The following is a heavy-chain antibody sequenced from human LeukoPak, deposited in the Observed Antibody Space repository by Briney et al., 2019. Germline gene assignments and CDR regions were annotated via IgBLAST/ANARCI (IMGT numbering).Heavy chain of an antibody. J-gene: IGHJ3*02. Sequence: SETLSLTCTVSGVSISRYYWSWIRQPPGKGLEWIGYIYYSGSTNYNPSLKSRVTISVDTSKNQFSLKLSSVTAADTAVYYCARGGYYDKEAFDIWGQGTMVTVSS. V-gene: IGHV4-59*01. CDR2: IYYSGST. CDR3: ARGGYYDKEAFDI. D-gene: IGHD3-22*01. CDR1: GVSISRYY.